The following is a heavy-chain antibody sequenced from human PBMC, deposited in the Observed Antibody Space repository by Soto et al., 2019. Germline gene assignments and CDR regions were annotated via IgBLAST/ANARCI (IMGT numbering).Heavy chain of an antibody. CDR1: GYSFTSYW. D-gene: IGHD5-18*01. CDR2: IYPGDSDT. J-gene: IGHJ6*02. V-gene: IGHV5-51*01. CDR3: ARTAMANYYYYYGMDV. Sequence: GESLKISCKGSGYSFTSYWIGWVRQMPGKGLEWMGIIYPGDSDTRYSPSFQGQVTISADKSISTAYLQWSSLKASDTAMYYCARTAMANYYYYYGMDVWGQGTTVTVS.